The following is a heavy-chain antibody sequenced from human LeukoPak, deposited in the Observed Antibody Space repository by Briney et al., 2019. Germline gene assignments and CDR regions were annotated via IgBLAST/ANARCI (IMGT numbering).Heavy chain of an antibody. CDR3: ARQEEFWSGYHD. D-gene: IGHD3-3*01. CDR2: IYYSGST. Sequence: SETLSLTCAVSGGSISSGGYSWSWIRQPPGKGLEWIGYIYYSGSTYYNPSLKSRVTISVDTSKNQFSLKLSSVTAADTAVYYCARQEEFWSGYHDWGQGTLVTVSS. CDR1: GGSISSGGYS. V-gene: IGHV4-30-2*03. J-gene: IGHJ4*02.